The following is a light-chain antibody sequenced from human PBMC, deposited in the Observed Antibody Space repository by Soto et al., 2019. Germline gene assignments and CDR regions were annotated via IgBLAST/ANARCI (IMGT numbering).Light chain of an antibody. CDR2: GAS. CDR3: QQYHNWPPGYT. J-gene: IGKJ2*01. Sequence: ETVITQSPATLSVSPGERVTLSCRASQSISTNLAWYQQKPGQAPRLLVYGASARAASIPARFSGTGSGTEFTLTISSLQSEDFAVYYCQQYHNWPPGYTFGQGTKLEIK. CDR1: QSISTN. V-gene: IGKV3-15*01.